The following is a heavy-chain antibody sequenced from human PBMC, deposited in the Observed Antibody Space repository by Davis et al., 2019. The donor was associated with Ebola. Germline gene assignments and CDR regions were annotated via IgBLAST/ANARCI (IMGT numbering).Heavy chain of an antibody. V-gene: IGHV3-30*02. CDR3: AKDRSSGWTALGY. J-gene: IGHJ4*02. CDR2: IRYDGSNE. D-gene: IGHD6-19*01. Sequence: GESLKISCSASGFTFRTYSMDWVRQAPGKGLEWVAFIRYDGSNEYYADSVKDRFTISRDNSKNTLYLQMNSLRPEDTAVYYCAKDRSSGWTALGYWGQGTLVTVSS. CDR1: GFTFRTYS.